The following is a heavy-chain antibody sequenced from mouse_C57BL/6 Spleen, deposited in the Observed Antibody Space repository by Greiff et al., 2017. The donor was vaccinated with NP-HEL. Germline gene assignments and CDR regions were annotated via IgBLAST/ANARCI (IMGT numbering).Heavy chain of an antibody. J-gene: IGHJ4*01. D-gene: IGHD1-1*01. CDR3: ARYPHYYVSLYYAMDY. V-gene: IGHV1-55*01. CDR2: IYPGSGST. Sequence: QVQLQQPGAELVKPGASVKMSCKASGYTFTSYWITWVKQRPGQGLEWIGDIYPGSGSTNYNEKFKSKATLTVDTSSSTAYMQLSSLTSEDSAVYYCARYPHYYVSLYYAMDYWGQGTSVTVSS. CDR1: GYTFTSYW.